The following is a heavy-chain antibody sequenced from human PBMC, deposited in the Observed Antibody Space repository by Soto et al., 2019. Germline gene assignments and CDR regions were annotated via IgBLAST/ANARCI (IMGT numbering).Heavy chain of an antibody. J-gene: IGHJ5*02. D-gene: IGHD3-16*02. V-gene: IGHV1-2*02. Sequence: ASVKVSCKASGGTFSSHGIFWVRQAPGQGLEWMGWINPNSGVTNYAEKFQGRVTMTRDTSISTAYMDLTRLKSDDTAVYYCARDIVSTTGCFDPWGQGTLVTVSS. CDR1: GGTFSSHG. CDR2: INPNSGVT. CDR3: ARDIVSTTGCFDP.